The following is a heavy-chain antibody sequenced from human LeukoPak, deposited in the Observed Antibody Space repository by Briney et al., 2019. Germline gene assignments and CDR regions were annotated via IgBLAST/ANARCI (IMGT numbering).Heavy chain of an antibody. J-gene: IGHJ4*02. Sequence: GGSLRLSCAASGYTFSTYSMNWVRQAPGKGLEWVSFISSSSSYIYYADSVKGRFTISRDNAKNSLYLQMNSLRADDTAVYYCASGDYGDYAGPSGYWGQGTLVTVSS. CDR3: ASGDYGDYAGPSGY. CDR2: ISSSSSYI. D-gene: IGHD4-17*01. CDR1: GYTFSTYS. V-gene: IGHV3-21*01.